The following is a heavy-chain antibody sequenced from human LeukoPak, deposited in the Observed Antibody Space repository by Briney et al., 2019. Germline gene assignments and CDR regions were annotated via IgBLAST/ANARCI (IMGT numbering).Heavy chain of an antibody. J-gene: IGHJ4*02. CDR1: GFTFGTYW. CDR3: ARGGHGWLRYYYFDY. D-gene: IGHD5-12*01. CDR2: INSDGGTT. Sequence: GGSLRLSCGASGFTFGTYWMHWVRQAPGKGLVWVSGINSDGGTTTYADSVKGRFTISRDNAKNTLYLQMNSLRAEDTAVYYCARGGHGWLRYYYFDYWGQGTLVTVSS. V-gene: IGHV3-74*01.